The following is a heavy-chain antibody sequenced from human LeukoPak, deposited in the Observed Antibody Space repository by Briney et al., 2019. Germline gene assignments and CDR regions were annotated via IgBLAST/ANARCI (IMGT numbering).Heavy chain of an antibody. CDR2: IYYGGTT. CDR3: ARRGLVVVPL. CDR1: GGSVSSSDSY. J-gene: IGHJ4*02. V-gene: IGHV4-39*01. Sequence: SQTLSLTCTVSGGSVSSSDSYLVWVRHPPGKGLEWIGSIYYGGTTYYNPSLKSRVTISADTSKNQFSLEVTSVTAADTAVYYCARRGLVVVPLWGQGTLVTVSS. D-gene: IGHD2-21*01.